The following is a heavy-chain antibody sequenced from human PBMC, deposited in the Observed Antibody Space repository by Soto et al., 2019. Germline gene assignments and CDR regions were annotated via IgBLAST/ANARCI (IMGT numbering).Heavy chain of an antibody. Sequence: SGPTLVNPTQTLTLTCTFSGFSLSTSGMCVTWIRQPPGKALEWLARIDWDDDKYYSTSLKTRLTISKDTSKNQVVLTMTNMDPVDTATYYCARMTTVTVGDAFDIWGQGTMVTVSS. CDR3: ARMTTVTVGDAFDI. V-gene: IGHV2-70*11. CDR1: GFSLSTSGMC. J-gene: IGHJ3*02. D-gene: IGHD4-17*01. CDR2: IDWDDDK.